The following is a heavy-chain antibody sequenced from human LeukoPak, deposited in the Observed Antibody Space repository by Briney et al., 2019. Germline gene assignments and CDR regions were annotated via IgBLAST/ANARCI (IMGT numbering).Heavy chain of an antibody. CDR3: ARGGDSSGYYYPVFDY. J-gene: IGHJ4*02. D-gene: IGHD3-22*01. V-gene: IGHV4-59*01. Sequence: PSETLSLTCTVSGGSISSYYWSWIRQPPGKGLEWIGYIYYSGSTNYNPSLKSRVTISVDTSKNQFSLKLSSVTAADTTVYYCARGGDSSGYYYPVFDYWGQGTLVTVSS. CDR2: IYYSGST. CDR1: GGSISSYY.